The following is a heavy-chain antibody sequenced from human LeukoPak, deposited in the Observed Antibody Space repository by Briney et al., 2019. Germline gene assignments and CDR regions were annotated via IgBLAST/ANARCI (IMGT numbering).Heavy chain of an antibody. V-gene: IGHV4-34*08. CDR2: INHSGST. Sequence: PGGSLRLSCAASGFTFSSYSMNWFRQPPGKGLEWIGEINHSGSTNYNPSLKSRVTISVDTSKNQFSLKLSSVTAADTAVYYCAGPRYCSSTSCYAIKYWGQGTLVTVSS. D-gene: IGHD2-2*01. J-gene: IGHJ4*02. CDR1: GFTFSSYS. CDR3: AGPRYCSSTSCYAIKY.